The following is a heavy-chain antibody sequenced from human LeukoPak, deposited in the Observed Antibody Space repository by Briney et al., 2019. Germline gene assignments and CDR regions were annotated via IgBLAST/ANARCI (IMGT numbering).Heavy chain of an antibody. CDR1: GFTFSSHW. CDR3: ARDKVVGATFFDY. D-gene: IGHD1-26*01. J-gene: IGHJ4*02. V-gene: IGHV3-7*01. CDR2: IKQDGTEI. Sequence: PGGSPRLSCAASGFTFSSHWMSWVRQAPGKGPEWVANIKQDGTEIYYVDSVKGRFTISRDNAKNSLYLQMNSLRDEDTAVYYCARDKVVGATFFDYWGQGTLVTVSS.